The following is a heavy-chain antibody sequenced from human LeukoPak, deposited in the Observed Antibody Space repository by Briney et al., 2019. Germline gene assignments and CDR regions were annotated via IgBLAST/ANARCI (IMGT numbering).Heavy chain of an antibody. J-gene: IGHJ3*02. CDR1: GGSISSGAFY. CDR2: ITYSGST. V-gene: IGHV4-31*03. CDR3: ATARNSWGHEAFDI. D-gene: IGHD1-14*01. Sequence: SETLSLTCTVSGGSISSGAFYWSWIRQHPGKGLEWIGYITYSGSTYYNPSLKSRVTISVDTSENQFSLKLGSVTAADTAVHYCATARNSWGHEAFDIWGQGTMVTVSS.